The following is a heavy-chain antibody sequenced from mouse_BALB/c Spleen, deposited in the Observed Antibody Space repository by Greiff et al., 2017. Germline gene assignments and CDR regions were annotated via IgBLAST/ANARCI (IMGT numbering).Heavy chain of an antibody. CDR3: AREGYYSYAMDY. CDR1: GYTFSSYW. CDR2: IIPGSGST. J-gene: IGHJ4*01. D-gene: IGHD1-1*01. Sequence: QVQLKQSGAELMKPGASVKISCKATGYTFSSYWIEWVKQRPGHGLEWIGEIIPGSGSTNYNEKFKGKATFTADTSSNTAYMQLSSLTSEDSAVYYCAREGYYSYAMDYWGQGTSVTVSS. V-gene: IGHV1-9*01.